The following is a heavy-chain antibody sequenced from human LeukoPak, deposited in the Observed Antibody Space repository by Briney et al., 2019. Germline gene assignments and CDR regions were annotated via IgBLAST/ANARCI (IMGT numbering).Heavy chain of an antibody. CDR3: ARDGTPIHSSGWVYMDV. CDR2: ISASGTLT. V-gene: IGHV3-11*06. Sequence: GGSLRLSCAVSGFTFEDYGMSWVRQGPGKGLEWISYISASGTLTHYADSVEGRFTISRDNAKNSLYLQMNSLRAEDTAVYYCARDGTPIHSSGWVYMDVWGKGTTVTISS. CDR1: GFTFEDYG. D-gene: IGHD6-25*01. J-gene: IGHJ6*04.